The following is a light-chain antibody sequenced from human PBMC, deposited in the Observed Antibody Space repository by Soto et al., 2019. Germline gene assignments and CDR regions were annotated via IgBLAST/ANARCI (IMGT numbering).Light chain of an antibody. J-gene: IGLJ1*01. CDR2: DVS. V-gene: IGLV2-14*01. CDR1: SSDVGGYNY. CDR3: SSYTSSSTPYV. Sequence: QSALTQPASVSGSPGQSITISCTGPSSDVGGYNYVSWYQQHPGKAPKLMIYDVSNRPSGVSNRFSGSKSGNTASLTSSGLQAEDEADYYCSSYTSSSTPYVFGTGTKLTVL.